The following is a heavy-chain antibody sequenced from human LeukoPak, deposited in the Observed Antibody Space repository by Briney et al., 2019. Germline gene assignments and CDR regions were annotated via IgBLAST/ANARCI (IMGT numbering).Heavy chain of an antibody. V-gene: IGHV1-8*03. J-gene: IGHJ4*02. CDR3: ARRDMITKAPPDF. Sequence: GASVTVSCKASGYSFTNYEINWVRQAPGQGLEWLGWLNPKSGNVGYAQKLQGRLTITRNMSNTTVSMDLSNLRSEDTAVYYCARRDMITKAPPDFWGQGTLVTVSS. CDR2: LNPKSGNV. D-gene: IGHD3-16*01. CDR1: GYSFTNYE.